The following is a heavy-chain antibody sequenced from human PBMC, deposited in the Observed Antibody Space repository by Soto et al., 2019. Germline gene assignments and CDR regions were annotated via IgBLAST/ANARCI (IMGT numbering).Heavy chain of an antibody. V-gene: IGHV4-34*01. J-gene: IGHJ4*02. D-gene: IGHD3-10*01. CDR2: INHSGST. CDR3: ARLNYYGSAKPYDY. Sequence: KSSETLSLTCAVYGGSLSGYYWSWIRQPPGKGLEWIGDINHSGSTNYTPSLKSRVTMLLDTSKNQFSLKLSSVTAADTAIFYCARLNYYGSAKPYDYWGQGILVTVSS. CDR1: GGSLSGYY.